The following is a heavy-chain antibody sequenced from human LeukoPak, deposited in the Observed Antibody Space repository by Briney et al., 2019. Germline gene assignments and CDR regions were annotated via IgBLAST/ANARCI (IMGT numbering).Heavy chain of an antibody. J-gene: IGHJ3*02. CDR1: GFTFSSYA. CDR3: VKEGRGGSYAFDI. V-gene: IGHV3-64D*06. Sequence: GGSLILSCSASGFTFSSYAMHWVRQAPGKGLEYVSAISSNGGSTYYADSVKGRFTISRDNSKNTLYLQMSSLRAEDTAVYYCVKEGRGGSYAFDIWGQGTMVTVSS. CDR2: ISSNGGST. D-gene: IGHD1-26*01.